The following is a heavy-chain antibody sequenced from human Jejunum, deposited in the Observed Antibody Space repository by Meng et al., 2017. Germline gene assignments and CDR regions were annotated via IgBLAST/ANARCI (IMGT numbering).Heavy chain of an antibody. J-gene: IGHJ5*02. CDR3: ARGRPSWNSDWFDP. V-gene: IGHV1-8*03. CDR1: GYPFRNFD. D-gene: IGHD1-1*01. CDR2: VNPYNGKP. Sequence: CGSERKKPGASVQVSCKASGYPFRNFDINWVRQAPGQGLEWMGRVNPYNGKPDYSQKFQGRVTITSDTSISTVYMEVTSLRSEDTAVYFWARGRPSWNSDWFDPWGQGTLVTVSS.